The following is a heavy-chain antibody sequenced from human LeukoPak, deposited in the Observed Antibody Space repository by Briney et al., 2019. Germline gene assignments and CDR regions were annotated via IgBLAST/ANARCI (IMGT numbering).Heavy chain of an antibody. Sequence: SETLSLTCTVSGYSISSDYYWGWIRQTPGKGLEWIGSVYHSGTTYHNPSLKSRVTMSVDTSKNQFSLTLTSVTAADTAVYYCARLSSSWQYYYYYYYMDVWGKGTTVTISS. D-gene: IGHD6-13*01. CDR1: GYSISSDYY. V-gene: IGHV4-38-2*02. CDR2: VYHSGTT. CDR3: ARLSSSWQYYYYYYYMDV. J-gene: IGHJ6*03.